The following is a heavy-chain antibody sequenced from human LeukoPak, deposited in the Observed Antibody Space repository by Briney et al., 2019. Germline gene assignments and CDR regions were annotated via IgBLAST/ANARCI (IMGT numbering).Heavy chain of an antibody. CDR1: GFTFDDYA. J-gene: IGHJ4*02. Sequence: PGRSLRLSCAASGFTFDDYAMHWVRQAPGKGLEWVSGISWNSGSIGYADSVKGRFTISRDNAKNSLYLQMNSLRAEDTALYYCAKDTTNGDYAFTLGYWGQGTLVTVSS. CDR2: ISWNSGSI. D-gene: IGHD4-17*01. CDR3: AKDTTNGDYAFTLGY. V-gene: IGHV3-9*01.